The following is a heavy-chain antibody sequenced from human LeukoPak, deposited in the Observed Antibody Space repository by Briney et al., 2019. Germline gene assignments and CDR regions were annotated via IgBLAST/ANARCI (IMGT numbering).Heavy chain of an antibody. CDR2: ISAYNGNT. CDR3: ARDPAAVVPAAIWVSDWFDP. Sequence: ASVKVSCKASGYTFTSYGISWVRQAPGQGLEWMGWISAYNGNTNYAQKLQGRVTMTTDTSTSTAYMELRSLRSDDTAVYYCARDPAAVVPAAIWVSDWFDPWGQGTLVTVSS. D-gene: IGHD2-2*01. CDR1: GYTFTSYG. V-gene: IGHV1-18*01. J-gene: IGHJ5*02.